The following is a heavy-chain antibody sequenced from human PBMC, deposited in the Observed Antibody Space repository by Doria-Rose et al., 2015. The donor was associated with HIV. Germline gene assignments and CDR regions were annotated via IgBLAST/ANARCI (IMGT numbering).Heavy chain of an antibody. CDR2: IFSDDER. D-gene: IGHD6-13*01. CDR3: ARIKSSRWYHKYYFDF. Sequence: SGPVLVKPTETLTLTCTVSGVSLSSPGMGVSWIRQRPGKALEWLANIFSDDERSYKTSLQSRLTISRGTSKSQVVLTMTDMDPVDTATYYCARIKSSRWYHKYYFDFWGQGTLVIVSA. V-gene: IGHV2-26*01. J-gene: IGHJ4*02. CDR1: GVSLSSPGMG.